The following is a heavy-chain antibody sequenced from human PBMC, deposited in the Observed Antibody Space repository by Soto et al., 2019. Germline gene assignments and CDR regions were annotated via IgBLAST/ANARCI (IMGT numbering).Heavy chain of an antibody. J-gene: IGHJ4*02. CDR3: ARDLIDGYFDC. V-gene: IGHV4-31*03. Sequence: QVQLQESGPGLVKPSQTLSLTCTVSGGSINSGAYYWSWIRQHPGKGLEWIGYIYYSGSTYYNPSLKSRVTRSVDTSKNQFSLKLSSVTAADTAVYYCARDLIDGYFDCWGQGTLVTVAS. CDR2: IYYSGST. CDR1: GGSINSGAYY.